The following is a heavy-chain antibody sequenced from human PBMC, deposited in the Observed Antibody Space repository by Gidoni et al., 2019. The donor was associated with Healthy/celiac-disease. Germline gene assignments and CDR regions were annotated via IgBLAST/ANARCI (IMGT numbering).Heavy chain of an antibody. CDR2: ISGSGGST. D-gene: IGHD3-9*01. CDR1: GFTFSRSA. J-gene: IGHJ4*02. V-gene: IGHV3-23*01. CDR3: AKSDGRYYDILTGYYDY. Sequence: EVQLLESGGGLVQPGGSLCLSCAASGFTFSRSAMSWVRQAPGKGLEWVSAISGSGGSTYYADSVKGRFTISRDNSKNTLYLQMNSLRAEDTAVYYCAKSDGRYYDILTGYYDYWGQGTLVTVSS.